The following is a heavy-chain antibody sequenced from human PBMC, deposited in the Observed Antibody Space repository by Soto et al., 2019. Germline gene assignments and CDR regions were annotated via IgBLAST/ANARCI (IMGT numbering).Heavy chain of an antibody. V-gene: IGHV1-69*13. CDR3: ARVTYYYDSSGYYREPTRWFDP. CDR2: IIPIFGTV. J-gene: IGHJ5*02. Sequence: SVKVSCKASGGTFSSYTISWVRQAPRQGLEWMGGIIPIFGTVNYAQKFQGRVTITADESTSTAYMELSSLRSEDTAVYYCARVTYYYDSSGYYREPTRWFDPWGQGTLVTVSS. D-gene: IGHD3-22*01. CDR1: GGTFSSYT.